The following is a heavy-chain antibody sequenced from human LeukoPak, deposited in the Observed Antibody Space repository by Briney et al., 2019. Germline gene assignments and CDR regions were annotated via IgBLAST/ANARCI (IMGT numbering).Heavy chain of an antibody. D-gene: IGHD1-26*01. Sequence: PGGSLRLSCEASGFGFSHTAMNWVRQAPGKGLEWVAVIWYDGSNKYYADPVKGRFTISRDNSKNTLYLQMNSLRAEDTAVYYCARAPGIVGATSHFDYWGQGTLVTVSS. CDR2: IWYDGSNK. V-gene: IGHV3-33*08. CDR1: GFGFSHTA. J-gene: IGHJ4*02. CDR3: ARAPGIVGATSHFDY.